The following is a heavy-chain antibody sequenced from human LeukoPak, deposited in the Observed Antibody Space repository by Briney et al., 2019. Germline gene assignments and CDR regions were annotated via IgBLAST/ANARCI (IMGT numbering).Heavy chain of an antibody. CDR1: GFSLSTSGVG. CDR3: AHTLAAAGTDVPWFDP. Sequence: SGPTLVNPTQTLTLTCTFSGFSLSTSGVGVGWIRQPPGKALEWLALIYWDDDKRYSPSLKSRLTITKDTSKNQVVLTMTNMDPVDTATYYCAHTLAAAGTDVPWFDPWGQGTLVTVSS. D-gene: IGHD6-13*01. J-gene: IGHJ5*02. V-gene: IGHV2-5*02. CDR2: IYWDDDK.